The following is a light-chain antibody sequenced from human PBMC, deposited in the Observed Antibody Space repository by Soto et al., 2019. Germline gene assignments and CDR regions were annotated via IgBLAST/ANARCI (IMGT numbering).Light chain of an antibody. Sequence: DIQMTQSPSTLSASVGDRVTITCWASQSISSWLAWYQQKPGKAPKLLIYDASSLESGVPSRLSGSGSGTEFTLTISSLQPDDFATYYCQQYNSYSWTFGQGTKVEIK. J-gene: IGKJ1*01. CDR2: DAS. CDR1: QSISSW. V-gene: IGKV1-5*01. CDR3: QQYNSYSWT.